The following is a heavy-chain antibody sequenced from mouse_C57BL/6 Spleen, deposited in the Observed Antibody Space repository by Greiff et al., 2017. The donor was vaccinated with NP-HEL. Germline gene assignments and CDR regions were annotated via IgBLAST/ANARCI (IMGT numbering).Heavy chain of an antibody. CDR3: ARSYYYGSSPCFDY. Sequence: QVQLQQSGPELVKPGASVKISCKASGYAFSSSWMNWVKQRPGKGLEWIGRIYPGDGDTNYNGKLKGKATLTADKSSSTAYMQLSSLTSEDSAVYFCARSYYYGSSPCFDYWGQGTTLTVSS. V-gene: IGHV1-82*01. CDR1: GYAFSSSW. D-gene: IGHD1-1*01. J-gene: IGHJ2*01. CDR2: IYPGDGDT.